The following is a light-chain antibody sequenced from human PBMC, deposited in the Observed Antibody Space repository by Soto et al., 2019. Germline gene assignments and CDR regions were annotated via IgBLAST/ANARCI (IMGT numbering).Light chain of an antibody. Sequence: DIHMTQSPSSLSASIGDRVIITCQASQDISTYLNWYQQKPGQAPKLLIHDAAILETGVPSRFSASGSGTEFTLTIRSLQPEDIATYYCQQYEILASFGQGTKLEIK. V-gene: IGKV1-33*01. CDR2: DAA. CDR1: QDISTY. J-gene: IGKJ2*03. CDR3: QQYEILAS.